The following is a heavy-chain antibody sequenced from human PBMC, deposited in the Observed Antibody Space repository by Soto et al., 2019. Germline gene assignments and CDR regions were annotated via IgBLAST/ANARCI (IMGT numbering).Heavy chain of an antibody. CDR2: ISSSIIYI. CDR3: ARLNWNYVIDY. J-gene: IGHJ4*02. CDR1: GFTFSSYS. Sequence: PGGSLRLSCAASGFTFSSYSMNWVRQAPGKGLEWVSSISSSIIYIYYADSVKGRFTISRDNAKNSLYLKMNSLRAEDTAVYYCARLNWNYVIDYWGQGTLVTVSS. V-gene: IGHV3-21*01. D-gene: IGHD1-7*01.